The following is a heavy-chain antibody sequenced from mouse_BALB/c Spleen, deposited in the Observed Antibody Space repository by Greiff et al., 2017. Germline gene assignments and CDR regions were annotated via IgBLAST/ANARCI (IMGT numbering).Heavy chain of an antibody. CDR2: ISYDGSN. CDR1: GYSITSGYY. D-gene: IGHD2-4*01. V-gene: IGHV3-6*02. Sequence: EVKLQESGPGLVKPSQSLSLTCSVTGYSITSGYYWNWIRQFPGNKLEWMGYISYDGSNNYNPSLKNRISITRDTSKNQFFLKLNSVTTEDTATYYCARERKDYDGFAYWGQGTLVTVSA. J-gene: IGHJ3*01. CDR3: ARERKDYDGFAY.